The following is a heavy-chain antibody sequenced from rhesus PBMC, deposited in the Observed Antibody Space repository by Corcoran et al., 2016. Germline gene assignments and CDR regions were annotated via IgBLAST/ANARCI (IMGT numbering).Heavy chain of an antibody. CDR1: GGSFSSYW. V-gene: IGHV4-80*01. Sequence: QVQLQESGPGLVKPSETLSLTCAVSGGSFSSYWWSWIRQPPGKGLEWIGEINGNSGSTNYNPSLKSRVTISTDTSKNQFSLKLSSVTAADTAVYYCASNSGSWNLGDAFDFWGQGLRVTVSS. CDR2: INGNSGST. J-gene: IGHJ3*01. CDR3: ASNSGSWNLGDAFDF. D-gene: IGHD6-25*01.